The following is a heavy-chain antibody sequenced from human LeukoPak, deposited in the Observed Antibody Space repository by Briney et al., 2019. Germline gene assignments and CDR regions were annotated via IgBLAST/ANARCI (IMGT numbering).Heavy chain of an antibody. CDR3: AKDIFPRDGYNSDAFDI. D-gene: IGHD5-24*01. V-gene: IGHV3-7*03. J-gene: IGHJ3*02. CDR1: GFTFSSYW. CDR2: IKQDGSEK. Sequence: QAGGSLRLSCAASGFTFSSYWMSWVRQAPGKGLEWVANIKQDGSEKYYVDSVKGRFTISRDNAKNSLYLQMNSLRAEDMALYYCAKDIFPRDGYNSDAFDIWGQGTMVTVSS.